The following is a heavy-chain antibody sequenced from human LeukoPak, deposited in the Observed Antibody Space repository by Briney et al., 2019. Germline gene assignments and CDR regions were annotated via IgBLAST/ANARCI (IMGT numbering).Heavy chain of an antibody. D-gene: IGHD3-22*01. V-gene: IGHV1-2*02. CDR1: GYTFTGYY. CDR3: ARGLVGGYDPNYCYYMDV. CDR2: INPNSGGT. Sequence: ASVKVSCKASGYTFTGYYMHWVRQAPGQGLEWMGWINPNSGGTNYAQKFQGRVTMTRDTSISTAYMELSRLRSDDTAVYYCARGLVGGYDPNYCYYMDVWGKGTTVTVSS. J-gene: IGHJ6*03.